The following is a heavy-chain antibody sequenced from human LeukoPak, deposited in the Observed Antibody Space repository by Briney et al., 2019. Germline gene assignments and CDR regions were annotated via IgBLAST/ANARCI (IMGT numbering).Heavy chain of an antibody. V-gene: IGHV1-2*02. CDR1: GYTFTGYY. CDR2: INPNSGGT. Sequence: ASVKVSCKASGYTFTGYYMHWVRQAPGQGLEWMGWINPNSGGTNYAQKFQGRVTMTRDTSISTAYMELSRLRSDDTAVYYCATHYDFWSGYYTQRTREPFDYWGQGTLVTVSS. D-gene: IGHD3-3*01. J-gene: IGHJ4*02. CDR3: ATHYDFWSGYYTQRTREPFDY.